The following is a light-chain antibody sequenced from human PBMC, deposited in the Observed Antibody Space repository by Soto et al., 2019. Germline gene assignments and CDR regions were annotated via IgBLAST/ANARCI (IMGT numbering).Light chain of an antibody. CDR3: CSYAGSPRYV. CDR1: SRDVGGYSY. Sequence: QSVLTQPRSVSGSPGQSVTISCTGTSRDVGGYSYVSWYQQRPGKAPKVMIYDVSERPSGVPDRFSGSKSGNTASLTISGLQAEDEADYYCCSYAGSPRYVFGTGTKLTVL. J-gene: IGLJ1*01. CDR2: DVS. V-gene: IGLV2-11*01.